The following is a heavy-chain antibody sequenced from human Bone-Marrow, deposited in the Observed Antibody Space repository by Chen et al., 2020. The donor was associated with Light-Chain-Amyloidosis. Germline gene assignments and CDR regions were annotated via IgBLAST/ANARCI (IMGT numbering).Heavy chain of an antibody. J-gene: IGHJ4*02. Sequence: EVQLEQSGPEVKKPGESLKIPCKGSGYTFPNYWNGWVRQMPGKGLEWMGVIYPDDSDARYSPSFEGQVTISADKSITTAYLQWRSLKASDTAMYYCARRRDGYNFDYWGQGTLVTVSS. V-gene: IGHV5-51*01. CDR2: IYPDDSDA. CDR3: ARRRDGYNFDY. D-gene: IGHD5-12*01. CDR1: GYTFPNYW.